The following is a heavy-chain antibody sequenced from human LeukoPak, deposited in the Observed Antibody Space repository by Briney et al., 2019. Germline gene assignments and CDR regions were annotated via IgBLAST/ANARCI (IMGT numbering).Heavy chain of an antibody. D-gene: IGHD5-12*01. V-gene: IGHV3-73*01. Sequence: PGGSLRLSCAASGFTFSGSAMHWVRQASGKGLEWVGRIRSKANSYATAYAASVKGRFTISRDDSKNTAYLQMNSLKNEDTAVYYCTRLVVATTGQEDYWGQGTLVTVSS. CDR2: IRSKANSYAT. CDR1: GFTFSGSA. CDR3: TRLVVATTGQEDY. J-gene: IGHJ4*02.